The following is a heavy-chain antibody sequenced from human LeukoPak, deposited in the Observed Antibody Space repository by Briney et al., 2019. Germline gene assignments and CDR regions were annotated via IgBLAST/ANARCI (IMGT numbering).Heavy chain of an antibody. Sequence: PGGSLRLSCAASGFPFSTYAMSWVRQPPAKGLEWVSFISGSDGGTSYADSVKGRFTISRDNSQNTLYLQMNSLRAEDTAVYYCTWFGEQLQRTLDYWGQGSLVTVSS. CDR3: TWFGEQLQRTLDY. CDR1: GFPFSTYA. V-gene: IGHV3-23*01. D-gene: IGHD3-10*01. J-gene: IGHJ4*02. CDR2: ISGSDGGT.